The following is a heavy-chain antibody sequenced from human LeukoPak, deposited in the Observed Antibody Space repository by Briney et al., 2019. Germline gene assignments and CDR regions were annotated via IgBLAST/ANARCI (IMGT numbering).Heavy chain of an antibody. CDR3: ARGVFLAY. CDR1: GFSFNSYE. J-gene: IGHJ4*02. V-gene: IGHV3-48*03. CDR2: ISGSGATI. Sequence: GGSLRLSCAASGFSFNSYEMNWVRQAPGKGLEWVSFISGSGATIYYADSVKGRFAISRDNAKNSLSLQMNSLRPKDTAVYYCARGVFLAYWGQGSLVTVSS. D-gene: IGHD6-13*01.